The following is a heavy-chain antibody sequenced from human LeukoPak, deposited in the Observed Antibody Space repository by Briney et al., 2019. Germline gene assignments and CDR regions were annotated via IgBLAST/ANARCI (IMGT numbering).Heavy chain of an antibody. V-gene: IGHV3-48*03. Sequence: GGALRLSCAASGVTFSDYEMNWVRQAPGKGLEFGSYISSSGSPTYYADSVEGRFTISRDTAKNSLFLQMNSLRAEDTAVYYCAVGGGYWGQGPLVTVSS. J-gene: IGHJ4*02. CDR2: ISSSGSPT. CDR1: GVTFSDYE. D-gene: IGHD3-16*01. CDR3: AVGGGY.